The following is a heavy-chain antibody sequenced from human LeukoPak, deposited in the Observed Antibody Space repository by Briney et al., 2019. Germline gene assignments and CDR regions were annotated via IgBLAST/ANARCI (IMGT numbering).Heavy chain of an antibody. CDR3: AKELDYYGSGSLDY. CDR1: GFTFSSYG. V-gene: IGHV3-30*18. CDR2: ISYDGSNK. Sequence: PGGSLRLSCAASGFTFSSYGMHWVRQAPGKGLEWVVVISYDGSNKYYADSVKGRFTISRDNSKNTLYLQMNSLRAEDTAVYYCAKELDYYGSGSLDYWGQGTLVTVSS. J-gene: IGHJ4*02. D-gene: IGHD3-10*01.